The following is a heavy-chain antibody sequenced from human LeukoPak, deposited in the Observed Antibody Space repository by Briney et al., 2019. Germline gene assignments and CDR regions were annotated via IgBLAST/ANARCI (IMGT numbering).Heavy chain of an antibody. CDR1: GGTFSSYA. CDR2: IIPIFGTA. J-gene: IGHJ4*02. Sequence: GASVKVSCKASGGTFSSYAISWVRQAPGQGLEWMGGIIPIFGTANYAQKFQGRVTITADESTSTAYMELSSLRSEDTAVYYCARGLVAYDSSGFFDYWGQGTLVTVSS. D-gene: IGHD3-22*01. V-gene: IGHV1-69*13. CDR3: ARGLVAYDSSGFFDY.